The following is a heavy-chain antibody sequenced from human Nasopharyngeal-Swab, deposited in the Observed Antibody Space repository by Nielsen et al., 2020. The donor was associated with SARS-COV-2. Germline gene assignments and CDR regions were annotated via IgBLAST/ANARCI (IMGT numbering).Heavy chain of an antibody. Sequence: GGSLRLSCAASGFTFSSYYMHWVRQATGKGLEWVSAIGTAGDTYYPGYVKGRFTISRENAKNSLYLQMNSLRDGDTAVYYCARSRYSGYDFPYMDVWGKGTTVTVSS. D-gene: IGHD5-12*01. V-gene: IGHV3-13*01. CDR2: IGTAGDT. J-gene: IGHJ6*03. CDR3: ARSRYSGYDFPYMDV. CDR1: GFTFSSYY.